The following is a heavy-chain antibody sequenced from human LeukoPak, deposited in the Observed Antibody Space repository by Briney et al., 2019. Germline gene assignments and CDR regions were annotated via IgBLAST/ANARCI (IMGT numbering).Heavy chain of an antibody. D-gene: IGHD3-9*01. CDR3: ARGANGGYDILTGYPDNYFDY. J-gene: IGHJ4*02. Sequence: ASVKVSCKASGYTFTSYYMHWVRQAPGQGLEWMGIINPSGGSTSYAQKFQGRVTMTRDTSTSTVYMELSSLRSEDTAVYYCARGANGGYDILTGYPDNYFDYWGQGTLVTVSS. CDR1: GYTFTSYY. V-gene: IGHV1-46*01. CDR2: INPSGGST.